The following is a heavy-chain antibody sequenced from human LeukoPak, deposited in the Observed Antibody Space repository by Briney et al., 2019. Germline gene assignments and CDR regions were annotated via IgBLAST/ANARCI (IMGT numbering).Heavy chain of an antibody. CDR3: ARSPEGVRILGIDH. CDR1: GFTFNTYA. Sequence: PGRSLRLSCAASGFTFNTYAMNWVRQAPGKGLEWVAVISYDGSNEKYAESVGGRFTISRDNSNNMVFLQMNSLRNGDTAVYFCARSPEGVRILGIDHWGQGTLVTVSS. D-gene: IGHD2/OR15-2a*01. J-gene: IGHJ4*02. V-gene: IGHV3-30-3*01. CDR2: ISYDGSNE.